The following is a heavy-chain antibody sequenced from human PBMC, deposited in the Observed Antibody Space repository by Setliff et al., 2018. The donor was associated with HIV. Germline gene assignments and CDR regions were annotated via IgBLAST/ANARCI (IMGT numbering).Heavy chain of an antibody. Sequence: SETLSLTCTVSGGSISSGGYYWTWIRQHPGKGLEWLGYMYYSGSTFYNPSLKSRVTISEDTSKNQFSLKLSSVTAADTAVYYCARRAYYDFWSGYYLSIANRFDSWGQGILVTVSS. CDR3: ARRAYYDFWSGYYLSIANRFDS. CDR1: GGSISSGGYY. J-gene: IGHJ5*01. D-gene: IGHD3-3*01. V-gene: IGHV4-31*03. CDR2: MYYSGST.